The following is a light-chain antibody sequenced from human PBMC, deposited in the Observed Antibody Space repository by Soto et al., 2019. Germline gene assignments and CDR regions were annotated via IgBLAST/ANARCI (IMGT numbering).Light chain of an antibody. V-gene: IGKV2-28*01. J-gene: IGKJ4*01. CDR1: QSLLHSDGKTY. CDR2: LGS. CDR3: QQYYSTPFA. Sequence: DIVMTQTPLSLSVTPGQPASISCKSSQSLLHSDGKTYLYWYLQKPGQSPQLLIYLGSNRASGVPDRFSGSGSGTDFTLTISSLQAEDVAVYYCQQYYSTPFAFGGGTKVDIK.